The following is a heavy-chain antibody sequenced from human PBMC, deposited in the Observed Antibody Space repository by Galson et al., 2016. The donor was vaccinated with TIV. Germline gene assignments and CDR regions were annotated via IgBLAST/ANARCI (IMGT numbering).Heavy chain of an antibody. CDR2: ISRSGGNS. Sequence: SLRLSCAASGFIFSDYAMNWARQTPGKGPEWISYISRSGGNSFYAESVKGRFTVSRDSLDKSVFLQMNSLRDEDTAVYFCAREQNYALDVWGPGTMVTVSS. CDR1: GFIFSDYA. V-gene: IGHV3-48*02. D-gene: IGHD1-7*01. J-gene: IGHJ6*02. CDR3: AREQNYALDV.